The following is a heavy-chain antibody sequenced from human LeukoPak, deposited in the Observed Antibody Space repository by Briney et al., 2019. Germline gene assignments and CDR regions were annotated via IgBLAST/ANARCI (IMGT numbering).Heavy chain of an antibody. CDR1: GFTFSSYA. J-gene: IGHJ4*02. D-gene: IGHD3-22*01. Sequence: GGSLRLSCAASGFTFSSYAMSWVRQAPGKELEWVSAISGSGGSTYYADSVKGRFTISRDNSKNTLYLQMNSLRAEDTAVYYCAQRDSSGYYTYLDYWGQGTLVTVSS. CDR3: AQRDSSGYYTYLDY. V-gene: IGHV3-23*01. CDR2: ISGSGGST.